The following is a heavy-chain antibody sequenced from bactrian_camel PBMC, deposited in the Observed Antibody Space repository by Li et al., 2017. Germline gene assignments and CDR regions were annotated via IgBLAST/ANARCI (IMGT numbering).Heavy chain of an antibody. CDR2: IRRDGGET. V-gene: IGHV3S54*01. D-gene: IGHD5*01. J-gene: IGHJ4*01. CDR1: GHSRGSNC. CDR3: CTDRMVGH. Sequence: QLVESGGGSVQAGGSLRLSCKVSGHSRGSNCVGWYRLPPGRAPAEREGIAAIRRDGGETWYAASVKGRFTISRDSAKNTVYLQMDALKSEDTALYSCCTDRMVGHCGRGTQVTVS.